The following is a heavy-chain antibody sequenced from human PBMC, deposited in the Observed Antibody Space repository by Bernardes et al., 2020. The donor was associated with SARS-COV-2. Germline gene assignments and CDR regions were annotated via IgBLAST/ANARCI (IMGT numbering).Heavy chain of an antibody. J-gene: IGHJ6*02. CDR3: ARDTDYDFWSGYIYGMDV. Sequence: GSLRLSCAASGFTFSSYSMNWVRQAPGKGLEWVSYISSSSSTIYYADSVKGRFTISRDNAKNSLYLQMNSLRDEDTAVYYCARDTDYDFWSGYIYGMDVWGQGTTVTVSS. CDR2: ISSSSSTI. V-gene: IGHV3-48*02. D-gene: IGHD3-3*01. CDR1: GFTFSSYS.